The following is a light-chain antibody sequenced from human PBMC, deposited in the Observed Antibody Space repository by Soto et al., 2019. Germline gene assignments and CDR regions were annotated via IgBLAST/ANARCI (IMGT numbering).Light chain of an antibody. CDR3: QQSFSIPFT. CDR1: QSISTS. V-gene: IGKV1-39*01. J-gene: IGKJ3*01. Sequence: DLQMTQSPSSLSASVGDRVTITCRASQSISTSLNWYQQKPGKAPTLLIYAASSLQSGVPSRFSGSGSGTDFTLTISSLQPEDFATYHCQQSFSIPFTFGPGTKVDIK. CDR2: AAS.